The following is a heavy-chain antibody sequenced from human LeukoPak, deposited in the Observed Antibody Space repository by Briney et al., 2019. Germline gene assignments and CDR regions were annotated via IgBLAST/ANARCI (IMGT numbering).Heavy chain of an antibody. CDR3: AKLPYYGSGSYVDY. Sequence: GGSLRLSCAASGFTFSDYYMSWIRQAPGKGLEWVSYISSSGSTIYYADSVKGRFTISRDNAKNSLYLQMNSLRAEDTAVYYCAKLPYYGSGSYVDYRGQGTLVTVSS. CDR1: GFTFSDYY. V-gene: IGHV3-11*01. J-gene: IGHJ4*02. CDR2: ISSSGSTI. D-gene: IGHD3-10*01.